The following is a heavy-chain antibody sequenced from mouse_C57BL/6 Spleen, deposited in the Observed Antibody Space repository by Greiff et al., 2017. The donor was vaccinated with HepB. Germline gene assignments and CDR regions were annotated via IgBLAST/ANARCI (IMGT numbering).Heavy chain of an antibody. J-gene: IGHJ3*01. Sequence: EVQLVESGGGLVQPKGSLKLSCAASGFSFNTYAMNWVRQAPGKGLEWVARIRSKSNNYATYYADSVKDRFTISRDDSESMLYLQMNNLKTEDTAMYYCVSPFYDGYYGSFAYWGQGTLVTVSA. CDR1: GFSFNTYA. CDR3: VSPFYDGYYGSFAY. D-gene: IGHD2-3*01. CDR2: IRSKSNNYAT. V-gene: IGHV10-1*01.